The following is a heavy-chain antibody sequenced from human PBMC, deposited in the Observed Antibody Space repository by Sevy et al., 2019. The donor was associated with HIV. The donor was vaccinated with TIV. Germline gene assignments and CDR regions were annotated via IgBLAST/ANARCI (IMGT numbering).Heavy chain of an antibody. D-gene: IGHD5-12*01. J-gene: IGHJ4*02. CDR1: GFSFSSYW. Sequence: GGSLRLSCVVSGFSFSSYWMSWVRQAPGEGLEWVANIKQDGTERDYLDSLKGRLTISRDNAKNALYLQMNDLGAEDTGVYYCARLRVGYDFDYWGQGTLVTVSS. CDR3: ARLRVGYDFDY. CDR2: IKQDGTER. V-gene: IGHV3-7*01.